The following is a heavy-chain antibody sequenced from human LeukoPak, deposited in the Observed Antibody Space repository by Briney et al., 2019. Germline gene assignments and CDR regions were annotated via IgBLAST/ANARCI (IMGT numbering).Heavy chain of an antibody. V-gene: IGHV3-30*03. D-gene: IGHD3-10*01. Sequence: AGGSLRLSCAASGFTFSSYGMQWVRQAPGKGLEGVAVISYDGSNKYYADSVKGRFTISRDNAKNSLYLQMNSLRAEDTAVYYCARDLRGGFDYWGQGTPVTVSS. CDR1: GFTFSSYG. J-gene: IGHJ4*02. CDR2: ISYDGSNK. CDR3: ARDLRGGFDY.